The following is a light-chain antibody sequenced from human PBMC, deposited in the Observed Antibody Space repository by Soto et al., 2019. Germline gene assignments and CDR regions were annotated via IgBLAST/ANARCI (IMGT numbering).Light chain of an antibody. CDR2: EVS. J-gene: IGLJ1*01. V-gene: IGLV2-14*01. Sequence: SVLTQPASVSGSPGQSITISCTGTSSDVGGYNYVSWYQQQSGKAPKLIILEVSYRPSGVSNRFSGSKSGNTASLTISGLQAEDEADYYCDSYTSSRAYVFGIGTKLTVL. CDR1: SSDVGGYNY. CDR3: DSYTSSRAYV.